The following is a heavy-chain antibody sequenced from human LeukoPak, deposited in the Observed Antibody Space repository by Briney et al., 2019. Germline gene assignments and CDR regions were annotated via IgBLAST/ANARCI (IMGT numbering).Heavy chain of an antibody. J-gene: IGHJ4*02. CDR2: IYYSRST. CDR1: GDSISSGGYY. V-gene: IGHV4-31*03. Sequence: SQTLSLTCTVSGDSISSGGYYWSWIRQHPGKGLEWIGYIYYSRSTYYNPSLKSRVTISVDTSKNQFSLKLSSVTAADTAVYYCARGGIAVAGGVDYWGQGTLVTVSS. CDR3: ARGGIAVAGGVDY. D-gene: IGHD6-19*01.